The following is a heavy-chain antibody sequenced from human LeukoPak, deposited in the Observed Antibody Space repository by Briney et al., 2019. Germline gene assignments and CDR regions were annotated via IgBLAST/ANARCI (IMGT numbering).Heavy chain of an antibody. D-gene: IGHD6-6*01. V-gene: IGHV3-30*04. Sequence: PGRSLRLSCAASGFTFSSYAMHWVRQAPGKGLEWVAVISYDGSNKYYADSVKGRFTISRDNSKNTLYLQMNSLRAEDTAVYYCARGYYEYSSSSNFCDYWGQGTLVTVSS. J-gene: IGHJ4*02. CDR2: ISYDGSNK. CDR3: ARGYYEYSSSSNFCDY. CDR1: GFTFSSYA.